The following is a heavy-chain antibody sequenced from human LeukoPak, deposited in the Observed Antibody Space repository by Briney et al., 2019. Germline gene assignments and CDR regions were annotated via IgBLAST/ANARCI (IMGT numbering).Heavy chain of an antibody. V-gene: IGHV1-46*01. D-gene: IGHD6-13*01. CDR3: AREGVAGTGLDY. CDR1: GNTFSIYN. CDR2: INPSGGT. Sequence: ASVKVSCKASGNTFSIYNMHWVRQAPGQGLEWMGIINPSGGTSYAQKLQGRITMTRDTSTSTVYMELSSLRSEDTAVYYCAREGVAGTGLDYWGQGTLVTASS. J-gene: IGHJ4*02.